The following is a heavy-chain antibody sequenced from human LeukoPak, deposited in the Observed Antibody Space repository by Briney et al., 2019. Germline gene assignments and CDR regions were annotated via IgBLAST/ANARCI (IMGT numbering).Heavy chain of an antibody. V-gene: IGHV3-48*03. CDR1: GFTFSSYA. Sequence: GGSLRLSCAASGFTFSSYAMNWVRQAPGKGLEWLSYISRSGSPIYYADSVKGRFTISRDNAKNSLYLQMNSLRAEDTAVYYCARDLVYWGQGTLVTVSS. J-gene: IGHJ4*02. D-gene: IGHD6-6*01. CDR3: ARDLVY. CDR2: ISRSGSPI.